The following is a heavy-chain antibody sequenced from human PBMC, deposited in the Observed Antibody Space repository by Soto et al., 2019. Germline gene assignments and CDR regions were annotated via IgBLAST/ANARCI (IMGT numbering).Heavy chain of an antibody. Sequence: PWGSLSLSFASSGFTFSNYEMNWVRQAPGKGLEWVSYISGSGSSRYYADSVRGRFTISRDNAKDSLYLQMDSLRAEDTAVYYCARSLYDILTHRNYYYGLDVWGRGTTVTVSS. CDR3: ARSLYDILTHRNYYYGLDV. CDR1: GFTFSNYE. V-gene: IGHV3-48*03. CDR2: ISGSGSSR. J-gene: IGHJ6*02. D-gene: IGHD3-9*01.